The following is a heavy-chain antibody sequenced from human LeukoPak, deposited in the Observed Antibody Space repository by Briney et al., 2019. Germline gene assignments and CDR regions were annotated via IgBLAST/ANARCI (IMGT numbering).Heavy chain of an antibody. CDR3: AKVGDIVVVVAATPDYFDY. CDR1: GFTFSSYG. J-gene: IGHJ4*02. CDR2: IWYDGSNK. D-gene: IGHD2-15*01. V-gene: IGHV3-33*06. Sequence: PGGSLRLSCAASGFTFSSYGMHWVRQAPGKGLEWVAVIWYDGSNKYYADSVKGRFTISRDNSKNTLYLQMNSLGAEDTAVYYCAKVGDIVVVVAATPDYFDYWGQGTLVTVSS.